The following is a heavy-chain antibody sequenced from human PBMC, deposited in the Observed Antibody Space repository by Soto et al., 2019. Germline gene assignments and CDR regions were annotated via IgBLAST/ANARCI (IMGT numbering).Heavy chain of an antibody. CDR3: TTTSRITGTTPEHYYGMDV. CDR2: IKSKTDGGTT. V-gene: IGHV3-15*07. D-gene: IGHD1-7*01. J-gene: IGHJ6*02. CDR1: GFSFSNAW. Sequence: PGGSLRLSCASSGFSFSNAWMSLVRQAPGKGLEWVGRIKSKTDGGTTDYAAPVKGRFTISRDDSKNTLYLQMNSLKTEDTAVYYCTTTSRITGTTPEHYYGMDVWGQGTTVTVSS.